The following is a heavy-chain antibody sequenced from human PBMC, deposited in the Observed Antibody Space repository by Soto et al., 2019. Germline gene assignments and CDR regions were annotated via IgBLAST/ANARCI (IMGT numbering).Heavy chain of an antibody. CDR1: GFSLSTNGVG. CDR3: AHTGDDFVSSRIFDP. CDR2: IYWDDDK. D-gene: IGHD3-16*01. J-gene: IGHJ5*02. Sequence: QITLKESGPTLVRPTQTLTLTCTFSGFSLSTNGVGVGWIRQPPGKAPEWLAVIYWDDDKRYSPSLKKRLTITKDTSKNQVVLTMTNMDPVDTATYYCAHTGDDFVSSRIFDPWGQGTLVTVSS. V-gene: IGHV2-5*02.